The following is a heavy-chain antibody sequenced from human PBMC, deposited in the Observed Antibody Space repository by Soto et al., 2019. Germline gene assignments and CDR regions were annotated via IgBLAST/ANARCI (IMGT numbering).Heavy chain of an antibody. J-gene: IGHJ5*02. V-gene: IGHV1-69*13. CDR1: GYAFTTYG. CDR3: ARALGDQLLYWCDP. CDR2: ITPIFGTA. D-gene: IGHD2-2*01. Sequence: SVKVSCKGSGYAFTTYGITWVRQAPGQGLEWMGGITPIFGTANYAQKFQGRVTITADESTSTALMELSSLRSEDTAVYYCARALGDQLLYWCDPWGRG.